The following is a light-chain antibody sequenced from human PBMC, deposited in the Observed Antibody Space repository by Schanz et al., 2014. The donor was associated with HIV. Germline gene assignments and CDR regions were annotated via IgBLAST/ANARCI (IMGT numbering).Light chain of an antibody. J-gene: IGKJ4*01. CDR2: GAS. CDR3: QQYGSSPPLT. V-gene: IGKV3-20*01. CDR1: QSVSSN. Sequence: EIVLTQSPATLSLSPGERATLSCRASQSVSSNLAWYQQKPGQGPRLLIYGASTRATGVPARFSGSGSGTDFTLTISRLEPEDFAVYYCQQYGSSPPLTFGGGTKVEIK.